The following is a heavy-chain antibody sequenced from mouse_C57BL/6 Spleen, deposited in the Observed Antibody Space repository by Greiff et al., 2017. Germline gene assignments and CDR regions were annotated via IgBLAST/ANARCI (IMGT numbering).Heavy chain of an antibody. CDR1: GYTFTSYW. CDR2: IDPSDSYT. CDR3: GRNYCRRRDYALDY. Sequence: QVQLQQPGAELVMPGASVKLSCKASGYTFTSYWMHWVKQRPGQGLEWIGEIDPSDSYTNYNQKFKGKSTLTVDKSSSPAYMQLSSLTSEDSAVCYCGRNYCRRRDYALDYWGQGTPVTVSS. J-gene: IGHJ4*01. V-gene: IGHV1-69*01. D-gene: IGHD1-1*01.